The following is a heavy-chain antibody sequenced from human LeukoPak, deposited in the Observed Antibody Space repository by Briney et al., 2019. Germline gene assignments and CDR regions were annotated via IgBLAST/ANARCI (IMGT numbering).Heavy chain of an antibody. J-gene: IGHJ4*02. D-gene: IGHD3-22*01. V-gene: IGHV4-38-2*02. CDR3: ARGYYYDSSGYYVFDY. Sequence: SETLSLTCTVSGYFISSGYYWGWIRQPPGKGLEWIGSIYHSGSTYYNPSLKSRVTVSVDTSKNQFSLKLSSVTAADTAVYYCARGYYYDSSGYYVFDYWGQGTLVTVSS. CDR2: IYHSGST. CDR1: GYFISSGYY.